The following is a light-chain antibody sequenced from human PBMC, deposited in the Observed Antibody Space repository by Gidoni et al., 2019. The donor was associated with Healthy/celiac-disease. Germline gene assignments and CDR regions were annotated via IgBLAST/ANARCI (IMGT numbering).Light chain of an antibody. CDR2: DAS. V-gene: IGKV3-11*01. CDR1: QRVSSY. CDR3: QQRSNWPPA. Sequence: EIVLTQSPATLSLSPGERATLSCRASQRVSSYLAWYQQKPGQAPRLLIYDASNRATGIPARFSGSGDGTDFTLTISSLEPEDFAVYYCQQRSNWPPAFGGGTKVEIK. J-gene: IGKJ4*01.